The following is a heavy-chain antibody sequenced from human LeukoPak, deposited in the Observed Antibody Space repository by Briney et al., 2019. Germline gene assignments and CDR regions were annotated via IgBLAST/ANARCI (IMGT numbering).Heavy chain of an antibody. CDR2: INPNSGGT. D-gene: IGHD6-6*01. V-gene: IGHV1-2*02. CDR3: ARGRRSSGLYWFDP. CDR1: GYTFTGYY. Sequence: ASVKVSCKASGYTFTGYYMHWVRQAPGQGLEWMGWINPNSGGTNYAQKFQGRVTMTRDTSISTAYMELSSLRSEDTAVYYCARGRRSSGLYWFDPWGQGTLVTVSS. J-gene: IGHJ5*02.